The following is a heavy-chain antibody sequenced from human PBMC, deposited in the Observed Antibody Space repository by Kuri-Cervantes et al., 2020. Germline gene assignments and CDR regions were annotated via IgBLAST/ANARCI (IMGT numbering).Heavy chain of an antibody. CDR3: ARAGSSADWDV. J-gene: IGHJ6*02. CDR1: GFTFSSYA. CDR2: ISYDGSNK. D-gene: IGHD6-6*01. Sequence: GESLKISCAASGFTFSSYAMHWVRQAPGKGLERVAVISYDGSNKYYADSVKGRFTISRDNSKNTLYLQMNSLRAEDTAVYYCARAGSSADWDVWGQGTTVTVSS. V-gene: IGHV3-30-3*01.